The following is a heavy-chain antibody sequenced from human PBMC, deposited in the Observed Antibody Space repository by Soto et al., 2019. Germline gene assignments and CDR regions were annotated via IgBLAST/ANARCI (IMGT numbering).Heavy chain of an antibody. CDR2: TYWDDDN. J-gene: IGHJ4*02. CDR3: AHSSGWRFDY. D-gene: IGHD6-19*01. Sequence: QITLKESGPTLVKPTQTLTLTCSFSGFSLNAPAVGVGWIRQPPGKALEWLAFTYWDDDNHYSPSLKSRLTITKDTSKNQVVLTMTNTDPVDTATYYCAHSSGWRFDYWGQGILVTVSS. V-gene: IGHV2-5*02. CDR1: GFSLNAPAVG.